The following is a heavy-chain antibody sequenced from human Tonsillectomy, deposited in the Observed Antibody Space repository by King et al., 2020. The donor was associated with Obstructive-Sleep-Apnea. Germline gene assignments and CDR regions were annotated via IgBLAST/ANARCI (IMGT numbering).Heavy chain of an antibody. V-gene: IGHV3-30*04. D-gene: IGHD4-17*01. Sequence: VQLVESGGGVVQPGRSLRLSCAASGFTFSTYEMHWVRQAPGKGLEWVAVISYDGSDKYYADSVKGRFTISRDNSKNTRSRQMNSLTTEDTAVFYCATYGDYPGSSFDYWGQGTLVTVSS. CDR3: ATYGDYPGSSFDY. CDR2: ISYDGSDK. J-gene: IGHJ4*02. CDR1: GFTFSTYE.